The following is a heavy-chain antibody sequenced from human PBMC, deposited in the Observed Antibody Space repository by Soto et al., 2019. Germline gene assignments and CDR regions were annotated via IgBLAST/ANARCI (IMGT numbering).Heavy chain of an antibody. CDR2: IKSKADGGNT. V-gene: IGHV3-15*07. Sequence: EVQLEESGGGLVKPGGSLRLSCAASGFTFSHAWMKWVRQAPGKGLEWVGRIKSKADGGNTDYVAPVKGRFTISRNDSKNTLYLQMNSLKTEDTAVYYCATRIAARPDLDYWGQGTLVTVSS. D-gene: IGHD6-6*01. J-gene: IGHJ4*02. CDR3: ATRIAARPDLDY. CDR1: GFTFSHAW.